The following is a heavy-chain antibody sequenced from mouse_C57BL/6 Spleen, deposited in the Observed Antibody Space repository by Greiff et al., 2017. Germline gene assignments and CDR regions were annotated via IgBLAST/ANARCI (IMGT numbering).Heavy chain of an antibody. J-gene: IGHJ4*01. V-gene: IGHV1-54*01. D-gene: IGHD4-1*01. Sequence: VQLVESGAELVRPGTSVKVSCKASGYAFTNYLIEWVKQRPGQGLEWIGVINPGSGGTNYNEKFKGKATLTADKSSSTAYLQLSSLTSEDAAVYFCARGRWGYAMDYWGQGTSVTVSS. CDR2: INPGSGGT. CDR3: ARGRWGYAMDY. CDR1: GYAFTNYL.